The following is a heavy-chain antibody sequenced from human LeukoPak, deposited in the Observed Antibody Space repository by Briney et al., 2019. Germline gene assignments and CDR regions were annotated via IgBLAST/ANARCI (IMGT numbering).Heavy chain of an antibody. CDR2: IYGNGIT. CDR3: ARTLCSRTSCYDGRGNAFDI. CDR1: GASISDYY. Sequence: SETLSLTCAVSGASISDYYWSWIRQPPGKGPEWIGYIYGNGITFYNPSLKSRVTMSVDTSRNRSSLNLRSVTAADTAVYYSARTLCSRTSCYDGRGNAFDIWGQGTRVTVSA. V-gene: IGHV4-4*09. J-gene: IGHJ3*02. D-gene: IGHD2-2*01.